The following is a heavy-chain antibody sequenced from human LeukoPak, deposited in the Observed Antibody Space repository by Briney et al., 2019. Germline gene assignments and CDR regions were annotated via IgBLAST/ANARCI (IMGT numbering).Heavy chain of an antibody. D-gene: IGHD6-13*01. J-gene: IGHJ5*02. V-gene: IGHV1-8*01. Sequence: ASVKVSCKTSGYTFTSYDTNWVRQAAGQGLEWMGWMNPNSGNTGYAQKFQGRVTITSSTSTSTAFMELGSLTSEDTAVYYCARGGASAAARRFDPWGQGTLVTVSS. CDR3: ARGGASAAARRFDP. CDR2: MNPNSGNT. CDR1: GYTFTSYD.